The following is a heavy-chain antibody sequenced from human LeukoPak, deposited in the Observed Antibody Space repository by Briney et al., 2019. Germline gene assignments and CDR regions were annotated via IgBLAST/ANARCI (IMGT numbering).Heavy chain of an antibody. V-gene: IGHV1-2*06. CDR1: GYTFTGYY. D-gene: IGHD3-22*01. CDR2: INPNSGGT. J-gene: IGHJ4*02. CDR3: ATDAYYYDSSGYSTSVHYFDY. Sequence: ASVKVSCKASGYTFTGYYMHWVRQAPGQGLEWMGRINPNSGGTSYAQKFQGRVTMTRDTSISTAYMELSRLRSDDTAVYYCATDAYYYDSSGYSTSVHYFDYWGQGTLVTVSS.